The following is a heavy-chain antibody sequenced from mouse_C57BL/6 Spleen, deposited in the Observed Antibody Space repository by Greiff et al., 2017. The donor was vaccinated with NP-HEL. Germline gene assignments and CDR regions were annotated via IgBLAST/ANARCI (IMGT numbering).Heavy chain of an antibody. Sequence: VHVKQSGPELVKPGDSVKISCKASGYSFTGYFMNWVMQSHGKSLEWIGRINPYNGDTFYNQKFKGKATLTVDKSSSTAHMELRSLTSEDSAVYYCARSVDYGSSPWFAYWGQGTLVTVSA. D-gene: IGHD1-1*01. CDR2: INPYNGDT. J-gene: IGHJ3*01. CDR1: GYSFTGYF. V-gene: IGHV1-20*01. CDR3: ARSVDYGSSPWFAY.